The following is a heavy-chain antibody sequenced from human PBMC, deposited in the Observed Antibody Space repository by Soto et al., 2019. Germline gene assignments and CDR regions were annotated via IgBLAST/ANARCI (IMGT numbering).Heavy chain of an antibody. CDR1: GFSLSSTRMA. Sequence: QITLKESGPTLVKPTQTLTLTCTFSGFSLSSTRMAVGWIRQPPGKALEWLALIYWDDDKRYSPFLKSRLTSTKDTTKNQLVLTMATMHPVDTTRYYGAPIVLAGFGYYLDYCGQGTLVTVSS. CDR2: IYWDDDK. CDR3: APIVLAGFGYYLDY. V-gene: IGHV2-5*02. J-gene: IGHJ4*02. D-gene: IGHD6-19*01.